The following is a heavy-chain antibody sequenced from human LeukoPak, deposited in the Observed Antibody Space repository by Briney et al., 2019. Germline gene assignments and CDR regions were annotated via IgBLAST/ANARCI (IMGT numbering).Heavy chain of an antibody. V-gene: IGHV3-21*01. CDR2: ISSSSSYI. J-gene: IGHJ4*02. Sequence: PGGSLRLSCAASGFTFSNYNMNWVRQAPGKGLEWVSSISSSSSYIYYADSMKGRFTISRDNAKNSLYLQMNCLRAEDTAVYYCASLSYDSSGYYIYWGQGTLVTVSS. D-gene: IGHD3-22*01. CDR1: GFTFSNYN. CDR3: ASLSYDSSGYYIY.